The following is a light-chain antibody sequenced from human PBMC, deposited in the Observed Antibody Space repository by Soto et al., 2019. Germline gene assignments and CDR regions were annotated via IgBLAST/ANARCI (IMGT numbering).Light chain of an antibody. CDR2: DAS. Sequence: AIQLTQSPSSLSASVGDRVSITCRASQGISSALAWYQHKPGKPPKILIYDASSLQSGVPSRFSGSESGTECTLTISSLQPEDFANYYCQQLKTFPFTFGQGTRTEIK. CDR3: QQLKTFPFT. V-gene: IGKV1-13*02. J-gene: IGKJ5*01. CDR1: QGISSA.